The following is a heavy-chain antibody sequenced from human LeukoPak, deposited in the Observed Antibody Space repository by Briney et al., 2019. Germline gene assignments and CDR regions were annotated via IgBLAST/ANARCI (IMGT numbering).Heavy chain of an antibody. CDR2: INPSGGST. J-gene: IGHJ4*02. Sequence: ASVKVSCKASGYTFTSYYMHWVRQAPGQGLEWMGIINPSGGSTSYAQKFQGRVTMTRNTSISTAYMELSSLRSEDTAVYYCARLVGRLGEYPLRYWGQGTLVTVSS. CDR3: ARLVGRLGEYPLRY. D-gene: IGHD3-16*01. CDR1: GYTFTSYY. V-gene: IGHV1-46*01.